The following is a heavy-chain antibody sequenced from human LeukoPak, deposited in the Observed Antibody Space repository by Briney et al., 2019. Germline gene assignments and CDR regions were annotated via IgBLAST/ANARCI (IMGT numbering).Heavy chain of an antibody. V-gene: IGHV1-18*01. J-gene: IGHJ5*02. CDR1: GYTFTNYG. D-gene: IGHD1-14*01. Sequence: ASVKVSCKASGYTFTNYGFSWVRRAPGQGLEWMGWISAYNGNTNYAQNFQGRVTMTTDTSTSTAYMELRSLRSDDTAVYYCARQPSRYAGGFDPWGQGTLVTVSS. CDR2: ISAYNGNT. CDR3: ARQPSRYAGGFDP.